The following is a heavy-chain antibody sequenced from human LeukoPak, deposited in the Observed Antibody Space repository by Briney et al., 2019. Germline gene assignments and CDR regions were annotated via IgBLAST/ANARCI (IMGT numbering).Heavy chain of an antibody. CDR3: AKARGYCSSTSCYGGFDY. CDR1: GFTFSSYA. J-gene: IGHJ4*02. Sequence: GGSLRLSCAASGFTFSSYAMSWVRQAPGKGLEWVSAISGSGGSTYYADSVKGRFTISRDNSKNTLYLQMNSLRAEDTALYYCAKARGYCSSTSCYGGFDYWGQGTLVTVSS. D-gene: IGHD2-2*01. V-gene: IGHV3-23*01. CDR2: ISGSGGST.